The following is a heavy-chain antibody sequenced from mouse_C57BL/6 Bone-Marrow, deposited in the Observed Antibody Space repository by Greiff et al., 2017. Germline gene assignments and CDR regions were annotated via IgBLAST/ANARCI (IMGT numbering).Heavy chain of an antibody. CDR2: IGYDGSN. V-gene: IGHV3-6*01. Sequence: VQLQQSGPGLVKPSQSLSLTCSVTGYSITSGYYWNWIRQFPGNKLEWMGYIGYDGSNNYNPSLKNRISITRDTSKNQFFLKLNSVTTEDTATYYCARGGYYPYYAVDYWGQGTSVTVSS. CDR3: ARGGYYPYYAVDY. CDR1: GYSITSGYY. J-gene: IGHJ4*01. D-gene: IGHD2-3*01.